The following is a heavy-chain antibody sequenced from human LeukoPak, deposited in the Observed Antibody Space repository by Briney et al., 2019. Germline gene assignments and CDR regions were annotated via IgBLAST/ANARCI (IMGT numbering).Heavy chain of an antibody. J-gene: IGHJ5*02. Sequence: GGSLRLSCAASGFTCSSNYMSWVRQAPGKGLEGASVIYSGGSTYYSDSVKGRFTISRDNSKNTLDLQMTSLRAEDTAVYYCARDYYDSSGYFWFDPWGQGTLVTVSS. CDR1: GFTCSSNY. D-gene: IGHD3-22*01. V-gene: IGHV3-66*01. CDR2: IYSGGST. CDR3: ARDYYDSSGYFWFDP.